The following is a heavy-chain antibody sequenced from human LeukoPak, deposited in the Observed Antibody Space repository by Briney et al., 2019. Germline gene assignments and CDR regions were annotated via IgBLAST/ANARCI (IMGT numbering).Heavy chain of an antibody. CDR2: ISYDGSNK. CDR1: GFTFSSYA. J-gene: IGHJ4*02. CDR3: ARDLKGPVAGGGIDY. Sequence: PGGSLRLSCAASGFTFSSYAMHWVRQAPGKGLEWVAVISYDGSNKYYADSVKGRFTISRDNSKNTLYLQMNSLRAEDTAVYYCARDLKGPVAGGGIDYWGQGTLVTVSS. D-gene: IGHD6-19*01. V-gene: IGHV3-30*04.